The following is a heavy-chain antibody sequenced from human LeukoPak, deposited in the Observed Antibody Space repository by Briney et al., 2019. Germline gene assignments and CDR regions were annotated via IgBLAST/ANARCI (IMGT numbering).Heavy chain of an antibody. J-gene: IGHJ4*02. CDR3: AGYDSGGRTFDS. Sequence: SETLSLTCTVSGGSISSRYWSWIRQPPGKGLEWVGFMYYSKSSTYNPSLRSRVTISVDTSKNQFSLKLTSVTAADTAIYFCAGYDSGGRTFDSWGQGTLVTVSS. D-gene: IGHD3-22*01. V-gene: IGHV4-59*11. CDR1: GGSISSRY. CDR2: MYYSKSS.